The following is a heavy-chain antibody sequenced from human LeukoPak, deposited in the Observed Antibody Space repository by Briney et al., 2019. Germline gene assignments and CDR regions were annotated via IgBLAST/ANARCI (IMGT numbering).Heavy chain of an antibody. V-gene: IGHV4-61*02. J-gene: IGHJ3*02. D-gene: IGHD1-20*01. CDR1: GGSISSGSYY. CDR2: IYTSGST. CDR3: ARASYNWNPIGGAFDI. Sequence: PSQTLSLTCTVSGGSISSGSYYWSWIRQPAGKGLEWIGRIYTSGSTNYNPSLKSRVTISVDTSKNQFSLKLSSVTAADTAVYYCARASYNWNPIGGAFDIWGQGTMVTVSS.